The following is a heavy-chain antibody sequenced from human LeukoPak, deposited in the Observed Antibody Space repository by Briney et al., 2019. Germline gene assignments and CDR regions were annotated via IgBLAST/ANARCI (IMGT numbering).Heavy chain of an antibody. CDR3: ARGTLSTIFGVVIAYYFDY. CDR2: INHSGST. D-gene: IGHD3-3*01. J-gene: IGHJ4*02. CDR1: GGSFSGYY. V-gene: IGHV4-34*01. Sequence: SETLSLTCAVYGGSFSGYYWSWIRQPPGKGLEWIGEINHSGSTNYSPSLKSRVTISVDTSKNQFSLKLSSVTAADTAVYYCARGTLSTIFGVVIAYYFDYWGQGNPGHRLL.